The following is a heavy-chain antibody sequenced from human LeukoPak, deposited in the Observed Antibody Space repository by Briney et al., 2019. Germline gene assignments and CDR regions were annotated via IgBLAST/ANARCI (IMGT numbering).Heavy chain of an antibody. Sequence: SGGSLRLSCAASGFTVSSNYMNWVRQAPGKGLEWVSVIYAGDTTDYADSVKGRFTISRDNSKNTLYLQMNSLRAEDTAVYYCARDMGGASVSFDYWGQGALVPVSS. CDR3: ARDMGGASVSFDY. CDR2: IYAGDTT. CDR1: GFTVSSNY. J-gene: IGHJ4*02. D-gene: IGHD1-26*01. V-gene: IGHV3-53*01.